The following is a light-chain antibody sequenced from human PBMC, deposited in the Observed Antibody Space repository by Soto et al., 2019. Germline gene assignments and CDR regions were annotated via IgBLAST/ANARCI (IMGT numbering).Light chain of an antibody. Sequence: EIVMTQSPATLSVSPGERATLSCRASQSVSTKLALHQQHPGQAPRLLIFAASTRATDIPARFSGSGSGTEFTPTSSILESEDFAVYYRQQYSNWPPLTFGLGTTVAI. CDR3: QQYSNWPPLT. CDR1: QSVSTK. CDR2: AAS. V-gene: IGKV3-15*01. J-gene: IGKJ1*01.